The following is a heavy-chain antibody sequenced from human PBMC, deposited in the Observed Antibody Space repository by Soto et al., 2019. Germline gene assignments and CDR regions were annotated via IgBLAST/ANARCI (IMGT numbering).Heavy chain of an antibody. CDR1: GYTFTSYD. D-gene: IGHD2-15*01. V-gene: IGHV1-8*01. J-gene: IGHJ4*02. Sequence: QVPLVQSGAEVKKPGASVKVSCKASGYTFTSYDINWVRQATGQGLEWMGWMNPNSGNTGYAQKFQGRVTMTRNTSISTAYMELSSLRSEDTAVYYCASQGYCSGGSCYSVGYWGQGTLVTVSS. CDR2: MNPNSGNT. CDR3: ASQGYCSGGSCYSVGY.